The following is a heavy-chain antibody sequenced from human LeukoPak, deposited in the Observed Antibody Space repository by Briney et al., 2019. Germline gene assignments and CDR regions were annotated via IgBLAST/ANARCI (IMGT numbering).Heavy chain of an antibody. CDR3: ARDIEYSSSSLGY. J-gene: IGHJ4*02. Sequence: ASVKVSCKASGYTFTGYYMHWVRQAPGQGLEWMGWINPNSGGTNYAQKFQGRVTMTRDTSISTAYMELSRLRSEDTAVYYCARDIEYSSSSLGYWGQGTLVTVSS. V-gene: IGHV1-2*02. D-gene: IGHD6-6*01. CDR1: GYTFTGYY. CDR2: INPNSGGT.